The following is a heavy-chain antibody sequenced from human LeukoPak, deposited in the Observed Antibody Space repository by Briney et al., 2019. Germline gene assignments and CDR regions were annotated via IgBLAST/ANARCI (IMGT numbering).Heavy chain of an antibody. J-gene: IGHJ4*02. Sequence: GGSLRLSCAASGFILSGYWMSWGRQAPGKGLEWVADIKQDGSEEYYVDSVKGRFTISRDNAKNSLFLQMNSLRAEDTAVYYCARGPYSRDNFDYWGQGTLVTVSS. CDR3: ARGPYSRDNFDY. V-gene: IGHV3-7*03. CDR1: GFILSGYW. CDR2: IKQDGSEE. D-gene: IGHD6-13*01.